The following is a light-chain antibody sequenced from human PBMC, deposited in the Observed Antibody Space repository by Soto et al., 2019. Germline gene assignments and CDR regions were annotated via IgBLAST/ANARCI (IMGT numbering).Light chain of an antibody. Sequence: DIVMTQSPDSLAVSLGERATINCKSSQSVLYSSSNKNYLAWYQQKPGHPPKLLIYWASTRESGVPDRFSGSGSGTDFTLTINSLQAEDVAVYYCQQYYSTPYTFGQGTKLEIK. J-gene: IGKJ2*01. CDR3: QQYYSTPYT. CDR1: QSVLYSSSNKNY. CDR2: WAS. V-gene: IGKV4-1*01.